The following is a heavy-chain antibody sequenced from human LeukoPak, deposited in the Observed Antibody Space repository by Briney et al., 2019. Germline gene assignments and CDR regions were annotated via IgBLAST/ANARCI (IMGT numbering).Heavy chain of an antibody. D-gene: IGHD5-12*01. Sequence: GGSLRLSCAASGFTFSSYGMHWVRQAPGKGLEWVAVIWYDGSNKYYADSVKGRFTISRDNSKNTLYLQMNSLRAEDTAVYYCARVGVATTIDYWGQGTLVTVSS. CDR1: GFTFSSYG. CDR3: ARVGVATTIDY. V-gene: IGHV3-33*01. J-gene: IGHJ4*02. CDR2: IWYDGSNK.